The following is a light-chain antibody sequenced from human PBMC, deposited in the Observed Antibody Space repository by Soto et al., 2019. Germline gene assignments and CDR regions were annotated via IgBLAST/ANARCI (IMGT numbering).Light chain of an antibody. Sequence: IVLTQSPATLSVSPGERVIRSVRASQSVDISVAWYQQKPGQAPRLLIYGASTRATDMPGTFSGRGSGTEFTLTITSLRPEDFGVYYCQQYRSWPRTFGQGTKVDIK. CDR3: QQYRSWPRT. CDR2: GAS. V-gene: IGKV3-15*01. CDR1: QSVDIS. J-gene: IGKJ1*01.